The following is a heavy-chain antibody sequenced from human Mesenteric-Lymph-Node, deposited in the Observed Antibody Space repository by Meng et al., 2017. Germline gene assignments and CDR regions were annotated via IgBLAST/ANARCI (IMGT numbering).Heavy chain of an antibody. V-gene: IGHV3-30*15. CDR3: ARGAMVRGYTLSRPYFDH. Sequence: GESLKISCAASGLIFNSYELHYTMHWARQAPGKGPEWVALISHDETETFYADSVRGRFTISRDESRNTLFPQLSRLRPEDTATYYCARGAMVRGYTLSRPYFDHWGRGILVTVSS. D-gene: IGHD3-10*01. CDR2: ISHDETET. J-gene: IGHJ4*02. CDR1: GLIFNSYELHYT.